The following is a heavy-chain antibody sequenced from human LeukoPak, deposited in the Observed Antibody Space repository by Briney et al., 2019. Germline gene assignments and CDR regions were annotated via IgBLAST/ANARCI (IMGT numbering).Heavy chain of an antibody. Sequence: SETLSLTCTVSGGSITSYYWSWIRQPPGKGLEWIGYIYYSGSTNYNPSLKSRVTISVGTSKNQFSLKLSSVTAADTAVYYCARRAYSSGYYYFDYWGQGALVTVSS. CDR2: IYYSGST. J-gene: IGHJ4*02. D-gene: IGHD3-22*01. CDR3: ARRAYSSGYYYFDY. V-gene: IGHV4-59*01. CDR1: GGSITSYY.